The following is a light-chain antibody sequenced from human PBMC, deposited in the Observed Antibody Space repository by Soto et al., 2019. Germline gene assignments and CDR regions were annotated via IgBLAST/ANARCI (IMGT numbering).Light chain of an antibody. CDR3: TSYTSSSTPVV. CDR1: SSDVGGYNY. CDR2: EVN. V-gene: IGLV2-14*01. J-gene: IGLJ2*01. Sequence: QSALTQPASVSGSPGQSITISCTGTSSDVGGYNYVSWYQHHPGKAPKLMIYEVNNRPSGVSNRFSGSKSGNTASLTISGLQDEDEGDYYCTSYTSSSTPVVFGGGTQLTVL.